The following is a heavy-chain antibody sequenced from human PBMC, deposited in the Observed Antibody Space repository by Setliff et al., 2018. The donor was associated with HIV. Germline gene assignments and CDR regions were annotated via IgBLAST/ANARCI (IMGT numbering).Heavy chain of an antibody. Sequence: GASVKVSCKASGYTFSSYGISWVRQAPGQGLEWMGWISAYNGNTNYAQKLQGRVTMTTDTSTSTAYMELRSLRSDDTAVYYCARVYCSNGVCYMNWFDPWGQGTLVT. J-gene: IGHJ5*02. V-gene: IGHV1-18*01. CDR3: ARVYCSNGVCYMNWFDP. CDR1: GYTFSSYG. CDR2: ISAYNGNT. D-gene: IGHD2-8*01.